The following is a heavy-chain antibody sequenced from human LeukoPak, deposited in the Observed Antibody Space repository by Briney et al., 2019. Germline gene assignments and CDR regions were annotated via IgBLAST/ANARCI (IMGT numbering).Heavy chain of an antibody. Sequence: GGSLRLSYAASGFSFNTYSMNWVRQAPGNGLEWVSFISSTSSTRYYADSVKGRFTISRDNAKNSLYLQMNSLRAEDTAVYYCATYCSTPSCYFFDYWGQGVLVTVSS. V-gene: IGHV3-48*01. J-gene: IGHJ4*02. D-gene: IGHD2-2*01. CDR2: ISSTSSTR. CDR3: ATYCSTPSCYFFDY. CDR1: GFSFNTYS.